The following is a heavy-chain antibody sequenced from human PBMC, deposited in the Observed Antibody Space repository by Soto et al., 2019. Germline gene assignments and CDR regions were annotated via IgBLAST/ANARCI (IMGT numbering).Heavy chain of an antibody. Sequence: SETLSLTCAVSGASIRSYHWSFLRQPAGKGLEWIGRIQHTGNTHYNPALKSRVTMSADTSKNQISLKMPSVTAADTAVYFCAKDVSSRRWFDPWGQGVWGTVPS. CDR3: AKDVSSRRWFDP. D-gene: IGHD3-16*01. CDR1: GASIRSYH. V-gene: IGHV4-4*07. J-gene: IGHJ5*02. CDR2: IQHTGNT.